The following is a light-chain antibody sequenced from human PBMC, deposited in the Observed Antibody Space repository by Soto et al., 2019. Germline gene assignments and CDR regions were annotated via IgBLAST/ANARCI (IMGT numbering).Light chain of an antibody. CDR3: QHYNSYSEA. Sequence: DIQMTQSPSSLSASVGDRVTITCRSSQTINNYLNWYQQKPGQAPQLLIHTTSTLQSGAPSRFSGSGSGTEFTLTISSLQPDDFATYYCQHYNSYSEAFGQGTKVDIK. J-gene: IGKJ1*01. V-gene: IGKV1-5*01. CDR2: TTS. CDR1: QTINNY.